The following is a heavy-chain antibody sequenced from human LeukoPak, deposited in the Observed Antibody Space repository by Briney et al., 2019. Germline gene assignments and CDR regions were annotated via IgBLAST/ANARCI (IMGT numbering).Heavy chain of an antibody. CDR1: GFTFSTYA. CDR3: ATLKVLWFGY. V-gene: IGHV3-23*01. CDR2: ISGSGGST. Sequence: GGSLRLSCAASGFTFSTYAMSWVRQAPGRGLEWVSAISGSGGSTYYADSVKGRFTISRDNSKNTLYPQMTSLRAEDTAVYYCATLKVLWFGYWGQGTLVTVSS. J-gene: IGHJ4*02. D-gene: IGHD3-10*01.